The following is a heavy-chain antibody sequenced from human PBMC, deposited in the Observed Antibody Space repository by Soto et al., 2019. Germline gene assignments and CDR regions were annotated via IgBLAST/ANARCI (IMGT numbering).Heavy chain of an antibody. CDR3: ASGSAVVTSMVRCDFDL. CDR1: GGSFSGYY. V-gene: IGHV4-34*01. J-gene: IGHJ2*01. D-gene: IGHD3-10*01. Sequence: QVQLQQWGAGLLKPSETLSLTCAVYGGSFSGYYWSWIRQPPGKGLEWIGEINHSGSTNYNPSLKSRVTITVDTSKNQFSLKLRSVTAADTALYYCASGSAVVTSMVRCDFDLWGRGTLVTVSS. CDR2: INHSGST.